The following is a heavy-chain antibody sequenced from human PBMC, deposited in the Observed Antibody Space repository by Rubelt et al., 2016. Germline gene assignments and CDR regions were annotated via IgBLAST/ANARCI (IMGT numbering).Heavy chain of an antibody. V-gene: IGHV3-7*01. CDR3: ARTTREGNNYAVPGD. CDR2: IKKDGSET. D-gene: IGHD5-24*01. CDR1: GFSFGGHW. J-gene: IGHJ4*02. Sequence: VQPGGSVRLSCAASGFSFGGHWMAWVRLASGKGLEWVANIKKDGSETNCVDSVKGRFTISRDNAKNSLYLQMNSLRAEDTAVYYCARTTREGNNYAVPGDWGQGTLVTVSS.